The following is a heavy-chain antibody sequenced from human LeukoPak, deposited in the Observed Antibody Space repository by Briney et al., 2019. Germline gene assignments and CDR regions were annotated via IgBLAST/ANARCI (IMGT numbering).Heavy chain of an antibody. CDR3: ARDGNDSSGYWGAY. J-gene: IGHJ4*02. V-gene: IGHV1-2*02. Sequence: ASVKVSCKASGYTFTGYYMHWVRQAPGQGLEWMGWINPNSGGTNYAQKFQGRVTTTRDTSISTAYMELSRLRSDDTAVYYCARDGNDSSGYWGAYWGQGTLVTVSS. CDR2: INPNSGGT. D-gene: IGHD3-22*01. CDR1: GYTFTGYY.